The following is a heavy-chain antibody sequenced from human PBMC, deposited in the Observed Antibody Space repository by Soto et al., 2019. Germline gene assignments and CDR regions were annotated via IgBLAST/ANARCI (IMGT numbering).Heavy chain of an antibody. D-gene: IGHD3-3*01. Sequence: ASVKVSFKASGFTFTSSAVQWVRQARGQRLEWIGWIVVGSGNTNYAQKFQERVTITRDMSTSTAYMELSSLRSEDTAVYYCAAGDFWSGYYYYYCMDVWGQGPTVTVSS. CDR1: GFTFTSSA. V-gene: IGHV1-58*01. J-gene: IGHJ6*02. CDR3: AAGDFWSGYYYYYCMDV. CDR2: IVVGSGNT.